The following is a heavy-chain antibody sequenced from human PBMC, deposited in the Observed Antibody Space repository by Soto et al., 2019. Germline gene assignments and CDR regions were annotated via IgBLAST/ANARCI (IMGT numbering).Heavy chain of an antibody. Sequence: GVSLRLSCAASGCTFSNAWMSWVRQAPGKGLEWVGRIKSKTDGGTTDYAAPVKGRFTISRDDSKNALYLQMNSLKTEDTAVYYCSTDPVVRGVIGLDYYYYGMDVWGQGTTVTVSS. CDR1: GCTFSNAW. D-gene: IGHD3-10*01. CDR3: STDPVVRGVIGLDYYYYGMDV. J-gene: IGHJ6*02. V-gene: IGHV3-15*01. CDR2: IKSKTDGGTT.